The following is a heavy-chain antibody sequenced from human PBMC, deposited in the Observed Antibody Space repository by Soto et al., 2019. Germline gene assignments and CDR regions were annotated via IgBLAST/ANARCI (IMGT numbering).Heavy chain of an antibody. CDR2: IGPKSGDT. CDR1: GYTFSGYY. D-gene: IGHD5-12*01. Sequence: QVQLVQSGAEVKESGASVKVSCKASGYTFSGYYIHWVRQAPGQAPEWVGEIGPKSGDTRYAQKFQVRVTMTKDTSITTVYMELRNLIPDDTAVYFCGRWRSGEIVIFYWGQGTLVTVHS. CDR3: GRWRSGEIVIFY. V-gene: IGHV1-2*02. J-gene: IGHJ4*02.